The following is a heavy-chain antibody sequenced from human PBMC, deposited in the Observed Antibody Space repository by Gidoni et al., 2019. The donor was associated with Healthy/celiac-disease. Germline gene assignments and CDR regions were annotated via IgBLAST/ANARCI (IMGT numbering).Heavy chain of an antibody. V-gene: IGHV4-39*07. CDR3: ARGKTYYYDSSGYYYY. CDR2: IYYSGST. Sequence: QLQLQESGPGLVKPSETLSLTCTVSGGSISSSSYYWGWIRQPPGKGLEWIGSIYYSGSTYYNPSLKSRVTISVDTSKNQFSLKLSSVTAADTAVYYCARGKTYYYDSSGYYYYWGQGTLVTVSS. D-gene: IGHD3-22*01. J-gene: IGHJ4*02. CDR1: GGSISSSSYY.